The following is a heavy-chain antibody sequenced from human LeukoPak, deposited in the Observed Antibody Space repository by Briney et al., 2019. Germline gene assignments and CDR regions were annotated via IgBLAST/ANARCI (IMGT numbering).Heavy chain of an antibody. CDR1: GGSFSGYY. CDR3: ARQTYGNIPFDY. Sequence: SETLSLTCAVYGGSFSGYYWSWIRQPPGKGLEWIGEINHSGSTNYNPSLKSRVTISVDTSKNQFSLKLSSVTAADTAVYYCARQTYGNIPFDYWGQGTLVTVSS. J-gene: IGHJ4*02. D-gene: IGHD4-17*01. CDR2: INHSGST. V-gene: IGHV4-34*01.